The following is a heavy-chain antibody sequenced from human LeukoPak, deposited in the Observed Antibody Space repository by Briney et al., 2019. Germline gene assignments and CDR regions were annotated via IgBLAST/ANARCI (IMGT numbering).Heavy chain of an antibody. CDR3: ARDPFRSSFDS. J-gene: IGHJ4*02. CDR2: INESGST. Sequence: SETLSLTCAVYGGSFSGCYWSWIRQPPGKGLEWIGEINESGSTNYNPSLKSRVTILVDTSKTQFSLKLSSVTAADTAVYYCARDPFRSSFDSWGQGNLVTVSS. V-gene: IGHV4-34*01. D-gene: IGHD1-26*01. CDR1: GGSFSGCY.